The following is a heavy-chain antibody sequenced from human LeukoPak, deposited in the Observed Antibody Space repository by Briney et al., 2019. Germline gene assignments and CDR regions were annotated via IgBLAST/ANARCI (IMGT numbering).Heavy chain of an antibody. Sequence: GASVKVSCKASGYTFTSNGICWVRQAPGQWLELMGWISAYNGNTNYAQKLQGRVTMTTDTSTSTAYMELRSLRSDDTAVYYCARVSRGYSSDSYWGQGTLVTVSS. V-gene: IGHV1-18*01. J-gene: IGHJ4*02. CDR3: ARVSRGYSSDSY. CDR1: GYTFTSNG. CDR2: ISAYNGNT. D-gene: IGHD6-19*01.